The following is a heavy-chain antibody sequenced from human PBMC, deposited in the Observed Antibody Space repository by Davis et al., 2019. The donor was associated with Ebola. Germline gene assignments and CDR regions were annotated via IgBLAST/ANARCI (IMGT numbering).Heavy chain of an antibody. V-gene: IGHV5-51*01. CDR2: VYPGDSDI. J-gene: IGHJ4*02. D-gene: IGHD3-22*01. CDR1: GYSFTSYW. Sequence: GESLKISCKGSGYSFTSYWIGWVRQMPGKGLEWMGVVYPGDSDIRYSPPFQGQVTISADKSISTAYLQWRSLKASDTAMYYCARLDSSAYYLDYWGQGTLVTVSS. CDR3: ARLDSSAYYLDY.